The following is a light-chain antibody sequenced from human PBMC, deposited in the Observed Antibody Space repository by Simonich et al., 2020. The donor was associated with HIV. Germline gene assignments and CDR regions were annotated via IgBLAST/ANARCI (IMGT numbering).Light chain of an antibody. J-gene: IGKJ4*01. V-gene: IGKV3-11*01. CDR1: QSVSSY. Sequence: EIVLTQSPATLSLSPGERATLSCRASQSVSSYLAGYQQNPGQAPRLLIYDASNRATGIPARFSCSGSGTDFPLTISSLEPEDFAVYYCQQRSNWPPGNTFGGGTKVEIK. CDR3: QQRSNWPPGNT. CDR2: DAS.